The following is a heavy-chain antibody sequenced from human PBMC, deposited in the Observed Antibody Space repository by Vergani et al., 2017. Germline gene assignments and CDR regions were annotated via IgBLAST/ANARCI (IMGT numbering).Heavy chain of an antibody. Sequence: QVQVVQSGAEVKKSGASVKVSCKTSGYTFSNYYMHWVRQAPGQGFEWMGIINPSGGHTNYAQKFKGRVTMTRDTSTSTVYMELSSLRSEDTAIYYCARGDYGILTGYRYWGQGTLVTVSA. J-gene: IGHJ4*02. V-gene: IGHV1-46*03. CDR2: INPSGGHT. CDR1: GYTFSNYY. CDR3: ARGDYGILTGYRY. D-gene: IGHD3-9*01.